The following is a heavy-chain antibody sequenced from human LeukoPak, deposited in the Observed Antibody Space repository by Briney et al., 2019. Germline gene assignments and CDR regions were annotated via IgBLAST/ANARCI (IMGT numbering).Heavy chain of an antibody. CDR3: ARALYDFWSGYYPFDY. Sequence: SETLSLTCTVSAGSISSSNYYWGWIRQPPGKGLEWIGEINHSGSTNYNPSLKSRVTISVDTSKNQFSLKLSSVTAADTAVYYCARALYDFWSGYYPFDYWGQGTLVTVSS. V-gene: IGHV4-39*07. CDR2: INHSGST. D-gene: IGHD3-3*01. CDR1: AGSISSSNYY. J-gene: IGHJ4*02.